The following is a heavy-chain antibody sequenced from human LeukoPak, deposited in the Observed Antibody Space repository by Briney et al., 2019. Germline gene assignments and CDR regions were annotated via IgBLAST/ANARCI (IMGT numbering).Heavy chain of an antibody. V-gene: IGHV4-4*02. CDR2: MYPSGST. CDR1: GGSISSSNW. J-gene: IGHJ4*02. Sequence: PSETLSLTCAVSGGSISSSNWWSWVRQPPGKGLEWIGEMYPSGSTYYNPSLKSRVTISVDTSKNQFSLKLSSVTAADTAVYYCARDRRLNYFDYWGQGALVTVSS. CDR3: ARDRRLNYFDY.